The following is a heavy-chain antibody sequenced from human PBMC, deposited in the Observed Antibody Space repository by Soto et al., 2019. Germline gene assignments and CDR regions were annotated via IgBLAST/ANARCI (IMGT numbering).Heavy chain of an antibody. Sequence: EVQLVESGGGLVQPGGSLRLSCAVSGFTVSTNYVSWVRQAPGKGLELVSVLYGTFTYYTDSVQGRFTISRHNSQNTFYLHMNNLRSDDTAVYYCARGGGSTVTFDYWGQGNLVTVSS. CDR2: LYGTFT. D-gene: IGHD4-17*01. V-gene: IGHV3-53*04. CDR1: GFTVSTNY. CDR3: ARGGGSTVTFDY. J-gene: IGHJ4*02.